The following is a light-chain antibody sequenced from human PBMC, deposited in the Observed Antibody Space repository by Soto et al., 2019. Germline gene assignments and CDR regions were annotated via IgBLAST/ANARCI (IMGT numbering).Light chain of an antibody. V-gene: IGKV3-15*01. CDR2: FAS. J-gene: IGKJ1*01. Sequence: VMTQSPATLSVSPGERAALSCSASQSVSTNLAWYQQKPGQPPRLLIYFASPRATAAPARFTAGGSGTEFTLTISSLQSDDLAVYYCQQYDKWPRTFGQGTKV. CDR3: QQYDKWPRT. CDR1: QSVSTN.